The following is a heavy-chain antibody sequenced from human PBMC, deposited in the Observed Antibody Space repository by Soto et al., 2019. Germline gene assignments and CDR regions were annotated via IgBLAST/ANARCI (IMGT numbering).Heavy chain of an antibody. CDR1: GFTFSTYW. J-gene: IGHJ4*02. V-gene: IGHV3-74*01. Sequence: EVQLVESGGGLVQPGGSLRLSCAASGFTFSTYWMHWVRQAPGKGLVWVSRINSDGSSTNYADSVKGRVSISRDNAKNTLYLQMNSLRAEDTAVYYCARPLREGGLCYWGQGTLVTVSS. D-gene: IGHD2-15*01. CDR2: INSDGSST. CDR3: ARPLREGGLCY.